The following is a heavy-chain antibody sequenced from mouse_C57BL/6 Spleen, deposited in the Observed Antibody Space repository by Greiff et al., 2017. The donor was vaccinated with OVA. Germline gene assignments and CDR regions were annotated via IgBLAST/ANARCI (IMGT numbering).Heavy chain of an antibody. Sequence: QVQLQQSGAELVRPGSSVKLSCKASGYTFTSYWMHWVKQRPIQGLEWIGNIDPSDSETHYNQKFKDKATLTVDKSTSTAYMHLSSLTSEDSAVYYGARESNYFDYWGQGTTLTVSS. CDR3: ARESNYFDY. J-gene: IGHJ2*01. V-gene: IGHV1-52*01. D-gene: IGHD1-3*01. CDR1: GYTFTSYW. CDR2: IDPSDSET.